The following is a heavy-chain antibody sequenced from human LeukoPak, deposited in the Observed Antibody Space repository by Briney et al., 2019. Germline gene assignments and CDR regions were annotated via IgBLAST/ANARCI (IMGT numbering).Heavy chain of an antibody. CDR2: ISGSGGST. D-gene: IGHD3-22*01. J-gene: IGHJ4*02. V-gene: IGHV3-23*01. CDR1: GFTFSSYW. CDR3: ARDHDSSGYYDY. Sequence: PGGSLRLSCAASGFTFSSYWMHWVRQAPGKGLEWVSAISGSGGSTYYADSVKGRFTISRDNSKNTLYLQMNSLRAEDTAVYYCARDHDSSGYYDYWGQGTLVTVSS.